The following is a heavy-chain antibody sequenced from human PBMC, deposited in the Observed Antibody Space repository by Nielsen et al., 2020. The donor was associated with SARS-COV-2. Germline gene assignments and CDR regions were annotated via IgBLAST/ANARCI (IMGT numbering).Heavy chain of an antibody. CDR1: GGSISSYY. Sequence: SETLSLTCTVSGGSISSYYWSWIRQPPGKGLEWIGYIYYSGSTNYNPPLKSRVTISVDTSKNQFSLKLSSVTAADTAVYYCARTITIFGVVIRGSMDVWGQGTTVTVSS. CDR2: IYYSGST. J-gene: IGHJ6*02. D-gene: IGHD3-3*01. V-gene: IGHV4-59*08. CDR3: ARTITIFGVVIRGSMDV.